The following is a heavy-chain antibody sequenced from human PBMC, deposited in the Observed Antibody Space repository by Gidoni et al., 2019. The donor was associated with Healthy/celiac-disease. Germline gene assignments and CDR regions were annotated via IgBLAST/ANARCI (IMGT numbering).Heavy chain of an antibody. CDR2: IIPIFGTA. CDR1: GGTFSSYA. V-gene: IGHV1-69*01. D-gene: IGHD3-22*01. J-gene: IGHJ3*02. Sequence: QVQLVQSGAEVKKPGSSVKVSCKASGGTFSSYAISWVRQAPGQGLEWMGGIIPIFGTANYAQKFQGRVTITADESTSTAYMELSSLRSEDTAVYYCARSSSGYYDSSGYPAAFDIWGQGTMVTVSS. CDR3: ARSSSGYYDSSGYPAAFDI.